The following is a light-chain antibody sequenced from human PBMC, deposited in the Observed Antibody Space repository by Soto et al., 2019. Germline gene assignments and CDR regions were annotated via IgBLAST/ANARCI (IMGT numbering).Light chain of an antibody. CDR2: KAS. J-gene: IGKJ1*01. Sequence: IQVTQAPSSLSASVGDRVTITCRASQDIRDDLGWYQQKPGKAPKLVIYKASTLKSGVPSRFSGSGSGTEFTLTISSLQPDDFATYYCQHYNSYSEAFGQGTKVDNK. CDR3: QHYNSYSEA. V-gene: IGKV1-5*03. CDR1: QDIRDD.